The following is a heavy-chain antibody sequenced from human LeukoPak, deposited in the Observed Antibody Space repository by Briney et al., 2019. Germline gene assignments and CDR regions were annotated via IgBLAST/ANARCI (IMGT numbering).Heavy chain of an antibody. CDR2: ISAYNGNT. CDR3: AKGVDSYGYGYFDY. J-gene: IGHJ4*02. D-gene: IGHD5-18*01. V-gene: IGHV1-18*01. CDR1: GYTFTSYG. Sequence: ASVKVSCKASGYTFTSYGISWVRQAPGQGLEWMGWISAYNGNTNYAQKLQGRVTMTTDISTSTAYMELRSLRSDDTAVYYCAKGVDSYGYGYFDYWGQGTLVTVSS.